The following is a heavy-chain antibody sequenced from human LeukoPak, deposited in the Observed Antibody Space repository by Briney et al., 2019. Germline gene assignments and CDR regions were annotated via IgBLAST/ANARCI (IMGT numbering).Heavy chain of an antibody. V-gene: IGHV4-4*07. D-gene: IGHD6-13*01. CDR1: GGSISTCY. Sequence: SATLSLTCTVSGGSISTCYWRCIRQPAGKGLEWIGRMYTSGSTNCNPSLKSRVIMSVDTSKNQFSLNLSSVTAADTAVYYCAREPSTAAGTGRPFDYWGQGTLVTVSS. CDR3: AREPSTAAGTGRPFDY. CDR2: MYTSGST. J-gene: IGHJ4*02.